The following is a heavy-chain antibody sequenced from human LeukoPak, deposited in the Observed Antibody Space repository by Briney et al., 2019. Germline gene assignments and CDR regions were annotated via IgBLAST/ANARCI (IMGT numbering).Heavy chain of an antibody. CDR2: ISYDGSNK. Sequence: GRSLRLSCAASGFTFSSYGMHWVRQAPGKGLEWVAVISYDGSNKYYADSVKGRFTISRDNSKNTLYLQMNSLRAEDTVVYYCAKDRGYCSGGSCYFLDYWGQGTLVTVSS. D-gene: IGHD2-15*01. J-gene: IGHJ4*02. CDR1: GFTFSSYG. CDR3: AKDRGYCSGGSCYFLDY. V-gene: IGHV3-30*18.